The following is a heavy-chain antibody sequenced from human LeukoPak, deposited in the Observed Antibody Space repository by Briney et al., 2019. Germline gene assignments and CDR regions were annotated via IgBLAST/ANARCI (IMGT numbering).Heavy chain of an antibody. Sequence: SVKVSCKASGGTFSSYAISWVRQAPGQGLEWMGRIIPILGIANYAQKFQGRVTITADKSTSTAYMELSSLRSEDTAVYYCARMFGYCSSTSCYFDWLDPWGQGTLVTVSS. CDR2: IIPILGIA. CDR1: GGTFSSYA. J-gene: IGHJ5*02. V-gene: IGHV1-69*04. CDR3: ARMFGYCSSTSCYFDWLDP. D-gene: IGHD2-2*03.